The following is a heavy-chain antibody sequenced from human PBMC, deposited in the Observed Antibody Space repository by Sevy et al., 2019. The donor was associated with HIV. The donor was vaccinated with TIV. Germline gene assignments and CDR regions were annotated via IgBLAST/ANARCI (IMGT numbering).Heavy chain of an antibody. D-gene: IGHD2-15*01. V-gene: IGHV3-23*01. Sequence: GGSLRLSCAASGFTLSSYAMSWVRQAPGKGLEWVSAISGSGGSTYYADSVKGRFTIYRDNSKNTLYLQMHRLRAEDTGGCSSAQGTLGYCSGGSCSHIDYWGQGTLVTVSS. CDR2: ISGSGGST. CDR3: AQGTLGYCSGGSCSHIDY. J-gene: IGHJ4*02. CDR1: GFTLSSYA.